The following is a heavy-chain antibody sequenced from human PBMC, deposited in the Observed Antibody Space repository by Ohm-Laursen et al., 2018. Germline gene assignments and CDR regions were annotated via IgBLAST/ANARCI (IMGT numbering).Heavy chain of an antibody. CDR2: ITSTGSTI. CDR3: ARVYGYSGYELDY. V-gene: IGHV3-48*03. J-gene: IGHJ4*02. D-gene: IGHD5-12*01. CDR1: GFTFSSYE. Sequence: SLRLSCAASGFTFSSYEKNWVRQAPGKGLEWVSYITSTGSTIYYADSVKGRFTISRDNAKNSLYLQMSSLRAEDTAVYYCARVYGYSGYELDYWGQGTLVTVSS.